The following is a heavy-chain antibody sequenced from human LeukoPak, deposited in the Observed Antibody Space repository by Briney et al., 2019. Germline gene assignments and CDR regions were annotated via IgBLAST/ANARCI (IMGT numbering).Heavy chain of an antibody. CDR1: GGSISSHY. J-gene: IGHJ4*02. Sequence: PSETLSLTCTVSGGSISSHYWSWIRQPPGKGLEWIGYIYYSESTNYNPSFKSRVTISVDTSKNQFSLKLSSVTAADTALYYCARLGAYSGYDYVDCWGQGTLVTVSS. CDR2: IYYSEST. D-gene: IGHD5-12*01. CDR3: ARLGAYSGYDYVDC. V-gene: IGHV4-59*11.